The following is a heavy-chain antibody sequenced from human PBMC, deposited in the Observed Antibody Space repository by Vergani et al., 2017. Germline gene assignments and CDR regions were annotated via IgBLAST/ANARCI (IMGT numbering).Heavy chain of an antibody. CDR1: GFTFSSYS. V-gene: IGHV3-21*04. Sequence: EVQLVESGGGLVKRGGSLRLSCAASGFTFSSYSMNWVRQAPGKGLEWVSSISSSSSYIHYSDSLKGRFTISRDNAKSSLYLQMNSLRAEDTAIYYCAQCANSVPRLPVYWGQGALVAVSS. CDR2: ISSSSSYI. CDR3: AQCANSVPRLPVY. J-gene: IGHJ4*02. D-gene: IGHD5/OR15-5a*01.